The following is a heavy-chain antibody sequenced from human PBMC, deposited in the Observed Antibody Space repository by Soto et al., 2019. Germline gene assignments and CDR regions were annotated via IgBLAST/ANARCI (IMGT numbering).Heavy chain of an antibody. CDR3: ARGSMYSSSPTGWFDP. V-gene: IGHV4-34*01. CDR1: GGSFSGYY. D-gene: IGHD6-13*01. CDR2: INHSGST. J-gene: IGHJ5*02. Sequence: QVQLQQWGAGLLKPSETLSLTCAVYGGSFSGYYWSWIRQPPGKGLEWIGEINHSGSTNYNPSLKSRVTISVDTSKNQFSLKLSSVTAADTAVYYCARGSMYSSSPTGWFDPWGQGTLVTVSS.